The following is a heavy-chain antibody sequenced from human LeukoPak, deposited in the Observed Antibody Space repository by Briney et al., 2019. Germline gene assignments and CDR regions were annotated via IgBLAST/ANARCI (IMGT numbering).Heavy chain of an antibody. CDR2: INQDGSEK. Sequence: GGSLRLSCVASGFTFNLHWVSWVRQAPGKGLKWVANINQDGSEKYYLDSVRGRFTISRDNAKNLLYLQMNSLRAEDTAAYYCARTDSGVIMLYTIRSAFWGQGTLVTVSS. V-gene: IGHV3-7*01. CDR1: GFTFNLHW. J-gene: IGHJ4*02. D-gene: IGHD2-8*01. CDR3: ARTDSGVIMLYTIRSAF.